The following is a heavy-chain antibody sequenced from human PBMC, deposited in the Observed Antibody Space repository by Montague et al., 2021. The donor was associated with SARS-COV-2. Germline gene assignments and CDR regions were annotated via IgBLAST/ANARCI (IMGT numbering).Heavy chain of an antibody. V-gene: IGHV3-9*01. Sequence: SLRLSCAASGFTFDDYAMHWVRQAPGKGLEWVSGISWNSGSIGYADSVKGRFTISRDNAENSLYLQMNSLRAEDTALCYCATGAAAAFDYYGMDVWGQGITVTVSS. CDR1: GFTFDDYA. CDR2: ISWNSGSI. D-gene: IGHD6-13*01. J-gene: IGHJ6*02. CDR3: ATGAAAAFDYYGMDV.